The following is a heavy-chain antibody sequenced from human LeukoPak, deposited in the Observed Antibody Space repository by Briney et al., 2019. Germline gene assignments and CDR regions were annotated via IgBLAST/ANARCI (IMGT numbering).Heavy chain of an antibody. CDR1: GGSISSSSYY. J-gene: IGHJ4*02. D-gene: IGHD4-17*01. CDR2: IYYSGST. V-gene: IGHV4-39*01. CDR3: ARRDYARDY. Sequence: SETLSLPCTVSGGSISSSSYYWGWIRQPPGKGLEWIGSIYYSGSTYYNPSLKSRVTISVDTSKNQFSLKLSSVTAADTAVYYCARRDYARDYWGQGTLVTVSS.